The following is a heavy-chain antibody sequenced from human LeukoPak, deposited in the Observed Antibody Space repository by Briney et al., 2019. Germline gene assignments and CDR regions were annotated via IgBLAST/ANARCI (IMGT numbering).Heavy chain of an antibody. CDR2: FDPEDGET. J-gene: IGHJ4*02. D-gene: IGHD3-22*01. Sequence: ASVKVSCKVSGYTLTELSMHWVRQAPGKGLEWMGGFDPEDGETIYAQKFQGRVTMTEDTSTDTAYMELSRLRSEDTAVYYCATQLHSSGYQADFDYWGQGTLVTVSS. CDR1: GYTLTELS. V-gene: IGHV1-24*01. CDR3: ATQLHSSGYQADFDY.